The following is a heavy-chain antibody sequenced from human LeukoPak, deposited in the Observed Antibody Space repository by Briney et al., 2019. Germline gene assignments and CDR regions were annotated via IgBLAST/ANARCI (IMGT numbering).Heavy chain of an antibody. V-gene: IGHV1-24*01. CDR3: ARGGYYDFWSGYFTFDY. CDR1: GYTLTELS. J-gene: IGHJ4*02. CDR2: FDPEDGET. Sequence: GASVKVSCKVSGYTLTELSMHWVRQAPGKGLEWMGGFDPEDGETIYAQKFQGRVTMTEDTSTDTAYMELSSLRSEDTVVYYCARGGYYDFWSGYFTFDYWGQGTLVTVSS. D-gene: IGHD3-3*01.